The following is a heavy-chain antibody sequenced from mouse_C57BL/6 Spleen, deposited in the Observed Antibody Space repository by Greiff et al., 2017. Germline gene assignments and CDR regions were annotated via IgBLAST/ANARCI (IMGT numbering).Heavy chain of an antibody. CDR3: ASLPYGSLYFDV. D-gene: IGHD1-1*01. V-gene: IGHV5-9*01. CDR1: GFTFSSYT. J-gene: IGHJ1*03. CDR2: ISGGGGNT. Sequence: EVKLVESGGGLVKPGGSLKLSCAASGFTFSSYTMSWVRQTPEKRLEWVATISGGGGNTYYPDSVKGRFTISRDNAKNTLYLQMSSLRSEDTALYYCASLPYGSLYFDVWGTGTTVTVSS.